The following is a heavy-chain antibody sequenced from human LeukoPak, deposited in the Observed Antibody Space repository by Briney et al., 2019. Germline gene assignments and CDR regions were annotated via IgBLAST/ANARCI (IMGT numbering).Heavy chain of an antibody. CDR1: GGSISSSSYY. Sequence: PSETLSLTCTVSGGSISSSSYYWGWIRQLPGKGLEWIGSTYYSGSTYYNPSLKSRVTISVDTSKNQFSLKLSSVTAADTAVYYCARVGSGYYLDYWGQGTLVTVSS. CDR3: ARVGSGYYLDY. J-gene: IGHJ4*02. D-gene: IGHD3-3*01. CDR2: TYYSGST. V-gene: IGHV4-39*07.